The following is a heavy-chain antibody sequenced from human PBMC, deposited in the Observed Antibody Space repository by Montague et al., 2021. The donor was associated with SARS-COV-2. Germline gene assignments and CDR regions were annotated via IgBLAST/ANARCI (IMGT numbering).Heavy chain of an antibody. CDR3: ARDDYDILTGPFDY. V-gene: IGHV3-9*01. CDR1: GFTFDDYA. D-gene: IGHD3-9*01. Sequence: SLRLSCAASGFTFDDYAMHWVRQAPGAGLEWVAGVDWSSGFFAYADSVRGRFTTSRDNSKNTLYVQMNSLRAEDTAVYYCARDDYDILTGPFDYWGQGTLVTVSS. CDR2: VDWSSGFF. J-gene: IGHJ4*02.